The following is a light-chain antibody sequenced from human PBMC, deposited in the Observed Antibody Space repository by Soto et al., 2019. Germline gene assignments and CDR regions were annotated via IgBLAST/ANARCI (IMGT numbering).Light chain of an antibody. CDR3: QQYGGSPPKYT. CDR1: QSVSSTS. J-gene: IGKJ2*01. V-gene: IGKV3-20*01. CDR2: DAS. Sequence: EIVLTQSPGTLSLSPGERAALSCRASQSVSSTSLAWYQQKPGQAPRLLIYDASSRATDIPDRFSGSGSGTYFTLTIRRLEPEDFAVYYCQQYGGSPPKYTFGQGTKLEIK.